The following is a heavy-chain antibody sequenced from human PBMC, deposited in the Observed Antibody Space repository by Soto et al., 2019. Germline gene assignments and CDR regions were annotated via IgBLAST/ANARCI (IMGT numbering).Heavy chain of an antibody. V-gene: IGHV3-23*01. J-gene: IGHJ4*02. CDR1: GFTFSSYA. CDR2: ISGSGGST. CDR3: AKDGVQYRVDPISFDY. Sequence: GGSLRLSCAASGFTFSSYAMSWVRQAPGKGLEWVSAISGSGGSTYYADSVKGRFTISRDNSKNTLYLQMNSLRAEDTAVYYCAKDGVQYRVDPISFDYWGQGTLVTVSS. D-gene: IGHD6-6*01.